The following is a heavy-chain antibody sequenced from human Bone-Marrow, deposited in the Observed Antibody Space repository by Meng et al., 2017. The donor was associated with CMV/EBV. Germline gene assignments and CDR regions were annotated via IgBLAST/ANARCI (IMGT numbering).Heavy chain of an antibody. CDR2: THTSGNT. V-gene: IGHV4-61*02. CDR3: ARGDRVELEPFDY. D-gene: IGHD1-1*01. CDR1: GGSISSGSYY. J-gene: IGHJ4*02. Sequence: QVQLKGSGPGLAKPSQILSLTCTVSGGSISSGSYYWNWIRQPAGKGLEWIGRTHTSGNTNYNPSLKRRVTISVDTSKNQLSLKVTSVTAADTAVYYCARGDRVELEPFDYWGRGILVTVSS.